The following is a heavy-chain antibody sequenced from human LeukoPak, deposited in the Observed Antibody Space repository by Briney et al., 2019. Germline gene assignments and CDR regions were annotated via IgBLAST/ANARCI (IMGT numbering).Heavy chain of an antibody. Sequence: GGSLRLSCAASGFTFSSYAMSWVRQDLGKGPEWVSAISGSGGSTYYADSVKGRFTISRDNSKNTLYLQMNSLRAEDTAVYYCAKDEYSGSYNAFDIWGQGTMVTVSS. CDR2: ISGSGGST. CDR1: GFTFSSYA. J-gene: IGHJ3*02. CDR3: AKDEYSGSYNAFDI. D-gene: IGHD1-26*01. V-gene: IGHV3-23*01.